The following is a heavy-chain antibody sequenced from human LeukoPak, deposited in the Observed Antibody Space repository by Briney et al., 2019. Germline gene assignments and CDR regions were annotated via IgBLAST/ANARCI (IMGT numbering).Heavy chain of an antibody. Sequence: PSETLSLTCTVSGGSISSGDYCWSWIRQPPGKGLEWIAYMYYSGSTYYNPSLKSRVTMSADTSKNQLSLKLSSVTAADTAVYYCARPYYYDSRIDPWGQGILVTVSS. V-gene: IGHV4-30-4*01. J-gene: IGHJ5*02. D-gene: IGHD3-22*01. CDR1: GGSISSGDYC. CDR2: MYYSGST. CDR3: ARPYYYDSRIDP.